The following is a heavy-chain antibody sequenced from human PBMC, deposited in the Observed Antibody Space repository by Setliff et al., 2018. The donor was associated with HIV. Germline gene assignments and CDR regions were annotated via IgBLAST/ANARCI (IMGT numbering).Heavy chain of an antibody. CDR3: ARSAYSSAWDYYFDY. J-gene: IGHJ4*02. Sequence: SETLSLTCTVSGGSISSGSYYWSWIRQPAGKRLEWIGRMYTSGITNYNSSLKSRVTISVDRSKNQFSLKLSSVTAADTAVYYCARSAYSSAWDYYFDYWGQGTLVTVSS. CDR1: GGSISSGSYY. CDR2: MYTSGIT. V-gene: IGHV4-61*02. D-gene: IGHD6-19*01.